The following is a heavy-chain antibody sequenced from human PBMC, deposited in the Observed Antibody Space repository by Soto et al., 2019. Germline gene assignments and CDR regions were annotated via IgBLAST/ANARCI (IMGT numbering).Heavy chain of an antibody. CDR1: GGSSSISSYY. D-gene: IGHD3-9*01. CDR3: ASSTYYDILTSTPLDY. V-gene: IGHV4-39*07. CDR2: IYYSGST. Sequence: SVTLSLTCPVSGGSSSISSYYWVWIHQPPGKGLEWIGNIYYSGSTYYNPSLKSRVTISVDTSKNQFSLKLSSVTAADTAVYYCASSTYYDILTSTPLDYWGQGTLVTVSS. J-gene: IGHJ4*02.